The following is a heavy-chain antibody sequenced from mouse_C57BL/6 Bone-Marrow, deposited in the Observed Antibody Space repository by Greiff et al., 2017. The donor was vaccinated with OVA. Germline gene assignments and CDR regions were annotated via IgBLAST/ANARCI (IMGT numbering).Heavy chain of an antibody. D-gene: IGHD1-1*01. V-gene: IGHV5-9*01. CDR3: ARGSFTTVVAYYYAMDY. CDR2: ISGGGGNT. CDR1: GFTFSSYT. Sequence: DVMLVESGGGLVKPGGSLKLSCAASGFTFSSYTMSWVRQTPEKRLEWVATISGGGGNTYYPDSVKGRFTISRDNAKNTLYLQMSSLRSEDTALYYCARGSFTTVVAYYYAMDYWGQGTSVTVSS. J-gene: IGHJ4*01.